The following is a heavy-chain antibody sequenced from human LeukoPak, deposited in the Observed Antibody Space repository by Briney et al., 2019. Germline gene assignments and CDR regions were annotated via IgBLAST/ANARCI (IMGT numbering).Heavy chain of an antibody. J-gene: IGHJ3*01. CDR1: GYTFTDYY. V-gene: IGHV1-2*02. Sequence: GASVKVSCEASGYTFTDYYTHWVRQGPGQGLEWMGWINPNSGDTNYAERFQSRVTMTRDTSITTAYMELSSLRSDDTAVYYCASKGAGYCSSARCQGAFDLWGQGTMVTVS. CDR2: INPNSGDT. D-gene: IGHD2-2*01. CDR3: ASKGAGYCSSARCQGAFDL.